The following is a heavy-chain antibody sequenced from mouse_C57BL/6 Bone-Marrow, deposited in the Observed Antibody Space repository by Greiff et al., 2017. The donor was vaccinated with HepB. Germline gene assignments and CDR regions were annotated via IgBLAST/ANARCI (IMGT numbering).Heavy chain of an antibody. CDR3: TGDYGSSPYFDY. D-gene: IGHD1-1*01. V-gene: IGHV6-3*01. J-gene: IGHJ2*01. CDR1: GFTFSNYW. Sequence: EVKVEESGGGLVQPGGSMKLSCVASGFTFSNYWMNWVRQSPEKGLEWVAQIRLKSDNYATHYAVSVKGRFTISRDDSKSSVYLQMNNLRAEDTGIYYCTGDYGSSPYFDYWGQGTTLTVSS. CDR2: IRLKSDNYAT.